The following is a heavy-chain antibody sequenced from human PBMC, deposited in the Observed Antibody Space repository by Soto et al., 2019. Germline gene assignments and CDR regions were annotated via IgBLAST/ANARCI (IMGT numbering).Heavy chain of an antibody. D-gene: IGHD3-10*01. CDR1: GSTFSTYN. V-gene: IGHV3-21*01. CDR2: IPSSTSYI. J-gene: IGHJ5*02. CDR3: ARDFGGILRFGES. Sequence: DVQLVESGGGLVKPGGSLRLSCAASGSTFSTYNMNWVRQAPGKGLEWVSSIPSSTSYIFYADSVKGRFTISRDNAKNSLYLQMNSLRAEDTAVYYCARDFGGILRFGESWGQGTLVTVSS.